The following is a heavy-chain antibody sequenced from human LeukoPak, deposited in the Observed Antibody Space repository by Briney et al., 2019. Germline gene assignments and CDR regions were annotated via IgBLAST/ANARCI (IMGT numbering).Heavy chain of an antibody. D-gene: IGHD2-2*01. V-gene: IGHV4-34*01. CDR3: ARGPICSSSSCSSACFDY. CDR2: INHSGST. J-gene: IGHJ4*02. Sequence: PSETLSLTCAVYGGSFTGYYWCWSRQPPGKGLEWIGEINHSGSTNYNPSLKSRVTISVDTSKNQFSLKLSAVTAADTAVYYCARGPICSSSSCSSACFDYWGQGTLVTVSS. CDR1: GGSFTGYY.